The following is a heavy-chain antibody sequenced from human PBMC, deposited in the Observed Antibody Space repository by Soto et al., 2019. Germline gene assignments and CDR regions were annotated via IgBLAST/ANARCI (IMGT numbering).Heavy chain of an antibody. J-gene: IGHJ6*02. CDR2: FNSDGSST. Sequence: EVQLVESGGGLVQPGGSLRLSCAASGFTFSNYWMHWVRQAPGKGLVWVSHFNSDGSSTSYADSVRGRFTISRDNAKNTLYLQMNCLRADDTAVYYCAREIVVVVAATPRTYYYYGMDVWGQGTTVTVSS. V-gene: IGHV3-74*01. CDR1: GFTFSNYW. D-gene: IGHD2-15*01. CDR3: AREIVVVVAATPRTYYYYGMDV.